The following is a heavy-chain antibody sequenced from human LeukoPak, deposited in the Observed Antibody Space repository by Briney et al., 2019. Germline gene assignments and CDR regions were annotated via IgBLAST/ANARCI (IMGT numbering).Heavy chain of an antibody. D-gene: IGHD3/OR15-3a*01. V-gene: IGHV4-39*01. CDR2: IYYSGNT. J-gene: IGHJ4*02. CDR1: GVSISSSNSY. CDR3: ARQTGSGLFILP. Sequence: SETLSLTCTVSGVSISSSNSYWGWIRQPPGKGLEWIGSIYYSGNTYYNASLKSQVSISIDTSKNQFSLKLTSVTAADTSVYYCARQTGSGLFILPGGQGTLVTVSS.